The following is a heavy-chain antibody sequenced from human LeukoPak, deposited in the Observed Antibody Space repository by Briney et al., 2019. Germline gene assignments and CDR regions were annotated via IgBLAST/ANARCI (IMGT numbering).Heavy chain of an antibody. V-gene: IGHV3-13*04. D-gene: IGHD3-10*01. J-gene: IGHJ6*02. CDR3: ARAPDMVRGVHYVMDV. Sequence: PGGSLRLSCVASGFTFSSYDMHWVRQVTGKGLEWVSVIRTAGDTYYPGSVKGRFTISRENGKNSLYLQMNSLRAGDTAVYYCARAPDMVRGVHYVMDVWGQGTTVTVSS. CDR2: IRTAGDT. CDR1: GFTFSSYD.